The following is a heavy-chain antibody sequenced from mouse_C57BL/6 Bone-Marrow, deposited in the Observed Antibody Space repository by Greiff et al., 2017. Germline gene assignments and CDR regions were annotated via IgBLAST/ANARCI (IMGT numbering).Heavy chain of an antibody. V-gene: IGHV5-6*01. J-gene: IGHJ2*01. CDR2: ISSGGSYT. Sequence: EVKLVESGGDLVKPGGSLKLSCAASGFTFSSYGMSWVRQTPDKRLEWVATISSGGSYTYYPDSVKGRFTISRDNAKNTLYLQMSSLRSQYTAMYYCAMRSRYLYYFDYWGQGTTLTVSS. D-gene: IGHD5-1*01. CDR1: GFTFSSYG. CDR3: AMRSRYLYYFDY.